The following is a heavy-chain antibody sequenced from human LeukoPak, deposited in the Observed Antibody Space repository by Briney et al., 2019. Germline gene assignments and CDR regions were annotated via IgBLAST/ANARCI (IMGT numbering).Heavy chain of an antibody. V-gene: IGHV1-69*04. CDR2: IIPILGIA. CDR1: GGTFSSYA. CDR3: ASDPSGTMIVVVPLNFDY. D-gene: IGHD3-22*01. Sequence: SVKVSCKASGGTFSSYATSWVRQAPGQGLEWMGRIIPILGIANYAQKFQGRVTITADKSTSTAYMELSSLRSEDTAVYYCASDPSGTMIVVVPLNFDYWGQGTLVTVSS. J-gene: IGHJ4*02.